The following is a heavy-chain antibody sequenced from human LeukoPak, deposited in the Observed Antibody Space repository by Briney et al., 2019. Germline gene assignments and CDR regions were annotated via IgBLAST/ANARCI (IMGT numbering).Heavy chain of an antibody. D-gene: IGHD4-17*01. CDR3: ARDSGDYPYFMDV. CDR2: ISTSGST. CDR1: GGSISSGSYY. Sequence: SETLSLTCTVSGGSISSGSYYWSWTRQPAGKGLEWIGRISTSGSTNYNPSLKSRLTISVDTSKNQFSLKLTSVTAADTAVYYCARDSGDYPYFMDVWGKGTTVTVSS. V-gene: IGHV4-61*02. J-gene: IGHJ6*03.